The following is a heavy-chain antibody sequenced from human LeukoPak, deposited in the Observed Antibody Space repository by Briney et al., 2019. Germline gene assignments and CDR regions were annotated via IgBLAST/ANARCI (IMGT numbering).Heavy chain of an antibody. V-gene: IGHV3-33*01. CDR3: ARDLAAAATWFDP. CDR2: IWYDASNR. J-gene: IGHJ5*02. D-gene: IGHD6-25*01. CDR1: GFTFSSYG. Sequence: GSLRLSRAASGFTFSSYGMHWVRQAPGKGLEWVAVIWYDASNRYYAEFVKGRFTISRENSNNTLYLQINSLRAADTAVYICARDLAAAATWFDPWGQGTLVTVSS.